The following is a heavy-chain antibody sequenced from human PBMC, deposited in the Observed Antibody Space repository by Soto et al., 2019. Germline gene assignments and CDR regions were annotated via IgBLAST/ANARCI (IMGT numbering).Heavy chain of an antibody. CDR2: INPNNGAT. J-gene: IGHJ4*02. CDR3: ARVRVIRGVIPSHFGL. D-gene: IGHD3-10*01. CDR1: RYIFTAYF. Sequence: QVQLVQSGAEVKKPGASVKVSCKAPRYIFTAYFMHWVRQAPGQGLEWVGWINPNNGATHYGLSFQGRVTMTRDTSISTAYMELSSLRSDDTAVYYCARVRVIRGVIPSHFGLWGQGTLVTVSS. V-gene: IGHV1-2*02.